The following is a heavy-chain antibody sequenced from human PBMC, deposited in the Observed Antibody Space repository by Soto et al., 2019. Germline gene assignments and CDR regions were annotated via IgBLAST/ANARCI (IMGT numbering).Heavy chain of an antibody. Sequence: QVQLVESGGGVVQPGRSLRLSCAASGFTFSNYGMHWVRQAPGKGLEWVAHMSFDGSDKHYADSVKGRFTISRDNSKNTLFLKMNSLRADDTAVYYCAKQGAACEVDYWGQGTLVTVSS. CDR2: MSFDGSDK. V-gene: IGHV3-30*18. D-gene: IGHD2-15*01. J-gene: IGHJ4*02. CDR3: AKQGAACEVDY. CDR1: GFTFSNYG.